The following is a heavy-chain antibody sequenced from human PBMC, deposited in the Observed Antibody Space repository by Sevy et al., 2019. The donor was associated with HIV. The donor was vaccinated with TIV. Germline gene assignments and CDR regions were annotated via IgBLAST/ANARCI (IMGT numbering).Heavy chain of an antibody. J-gene: IGHJ4*02. D-gene: IGHD3-22*01. V-gene: IGHV3-15*01. Sequence: GGSLRLSCAVSGFTFNNAWMNWVRQAPGTGLQWVGLIKSKIDGETTDYAAPVKGRFTISGDDSKNTLFLQMNSLKIEDTAVYYCATAPGYYDSAPFDYWGPGTLVTVSS. CDR1: GFTFNNAW. CDR2: IKSKIDGETT. CDR3: ATAPGYYDSAPFDY.